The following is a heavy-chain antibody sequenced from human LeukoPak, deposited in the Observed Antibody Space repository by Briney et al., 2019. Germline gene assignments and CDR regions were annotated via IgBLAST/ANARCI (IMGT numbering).Heavy chain of an antibody. CDR2: IYSGGST. J-gene: IGHJ4*02. V-gene: IGHV3-53*01. CDR1: GFTVSSNY. CDR3: ARPQPAGGFGELLLRY. D-gene: IGHD3-10*01. Sequence: RGSLRLSCAASGFTVSSNYMSWVRQAPGKGLEWVSVIYSGGSTYYADSVKGRFTISRDNSKNAVYLQMNSLRAEDTAVYYCARPQPAGGFGELLLRYWGQGTLVTVSS.